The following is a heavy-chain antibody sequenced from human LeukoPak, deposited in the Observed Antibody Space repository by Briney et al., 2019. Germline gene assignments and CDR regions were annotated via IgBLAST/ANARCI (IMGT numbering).Heavy chain of an antibody. CDR3: ARSGYDFWSGYYEYGIDY. D-gene: IGHD3-3*01. CDR2: ISSSSSYI. CDR1: GFTFSSYS. Sequence: GGSLRLSCAASGFTFSSYSMNWVRQAPGKGLEWVSSISSSSSYIYYADSVKGRFTISRDNAKNSLYLQMNSLRAEDTAVYYRARSGYDFWSGYYEYGIDYWGQGTLVTVSS. J-gene: IGHJ4*02. V-gene: IGHV3-21*01.